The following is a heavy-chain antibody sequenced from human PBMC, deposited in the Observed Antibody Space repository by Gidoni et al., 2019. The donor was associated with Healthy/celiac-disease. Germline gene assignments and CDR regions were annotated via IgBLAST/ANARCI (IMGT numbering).Heavy chain of an antibody. V-gene: IGHV1-69*08. CDR1: GGPFSSYT. Sequence: QVQLVQSGAEVKKPGSSVKVSCKASGGPFSSYTISWVRQAPGQGLEWMGRIIPILGIANYAQKFQGRVTITADKSTSTAYMELSSLRSEDTAVYYCARDFSGYCSGGSCYYSGAYFDLWGRGTLVTVSS. J-gene: IGHJ2*01. CDR2: IIPILGIA. CDR3: ARDFSGYCSGGSCYYSGAYFDL. D-gene: IGHD2-15*01.